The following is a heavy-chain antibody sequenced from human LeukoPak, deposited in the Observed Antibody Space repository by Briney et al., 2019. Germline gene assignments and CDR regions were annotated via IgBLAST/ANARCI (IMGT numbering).Heavy chain of an antibody. D-gene: IGHD3-10*01. CDR3: AIPYYGSGSYPFDY. Sequence: ASVKVSCKASGYTFTGYYMHWVRQAPGQGLEWMGWINPNSGGTNYAQKFQGRVTMTRDTSISTAYMELSRLRSDDTAVYYCAIPYYGSGSYPFDYWGQGTLVTVSS. V-gene: IGHV1-2*02. CDR2: INPNSGGT. J-gene: IGHJ4*02. CDR1: GYTFTGYY.